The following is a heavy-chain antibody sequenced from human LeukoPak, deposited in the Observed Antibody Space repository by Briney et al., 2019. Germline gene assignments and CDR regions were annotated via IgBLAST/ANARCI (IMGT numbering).Heavy chain of an antibody. D-gene: IGHD3-10*01. CDR3: GRDIRGLYYYGSGPMGPPDYYFDY. Sequence: PSETLSLTCAVYGGSFSGYYWSWIRQPPGKGLEWIGEINHSGSTYYNSSLKSRVTISVDTSKNQFSLKLNSVTAADTAVYYCGRDIRGLYYYGSGPMGPPDYYFDYWGQGTLVTVSS. CDR1: GGSFSGYY. CDR2: INHSGST. V-gene: IGHV4-34*01. J-gene: IGHJ4*02.